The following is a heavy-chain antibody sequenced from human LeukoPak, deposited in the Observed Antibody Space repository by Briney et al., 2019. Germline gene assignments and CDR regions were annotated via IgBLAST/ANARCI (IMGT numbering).Heavy chain of an antibody. V-gene: IGHV3-33*01. Sequence: GTSLRLSCAASGLTFRNYGMNWVRQAPGTGLEWVTLIWYDGSRDYYVDFVKGRFTVSRDNSRNTLYLQMRNLRAEDTAVYYCATVRGSDWYMDYWGQGTLVTVSS. D-gene: IGHD6-19*01. CDR1: GLTFRNYG. CDR3: ATVRGSDWYMDY. J-gene: IGHJ4*02. CDR2: IWYDGSRD.